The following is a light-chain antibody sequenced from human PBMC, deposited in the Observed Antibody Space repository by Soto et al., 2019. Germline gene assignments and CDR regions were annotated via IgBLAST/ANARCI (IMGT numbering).Light chain of an antibody. CDR3: QQRSSWPT. J-gene: IGKJ3*01. CDR2: AAS. CDR1: QGISSY. V-gene: IGKV1-8*01. Sequence: AIRMTQSPSSFSASTGDRVTITCRASQGISSYLAWYQQKPGKAPKLLIYAASTLQSGVPSRFSGSGSGTDFTLTISSLEPEDFAVYYCQQRSSWPTFGPGTKVDI.